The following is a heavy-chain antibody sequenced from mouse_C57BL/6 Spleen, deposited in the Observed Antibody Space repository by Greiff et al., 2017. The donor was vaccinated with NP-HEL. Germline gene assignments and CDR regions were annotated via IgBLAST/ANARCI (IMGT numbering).Heavy chain of an antibody. CDR3: ARPAGTWYYAMDY. D-gene: IGHD4-1*01. CDR1: GFTFSDYG. CDR2: ISSGSSTI. J-gene: IGHJ4*01. V-gene: IGHV5-17*01. Sequence: EVQRVESGGGLVKPGGSLKLSCAAPGFTFSDYGMHWVRQAPEKGLEWVAYISSGSSTIYYADTVKGRFTISRDNAKNTLFLQMTSLRSEDTAMYYCARPAGTWYYAMDYWGQGTSVTVSS.